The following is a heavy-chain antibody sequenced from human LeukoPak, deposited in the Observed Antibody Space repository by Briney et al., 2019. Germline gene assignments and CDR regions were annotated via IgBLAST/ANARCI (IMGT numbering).Heavy chain of an antibody. CDR2: IDPSDSYT. CDR1: GYSFTSYW. CDR3: ARHVGNDYYYYGMDV. Sequence: GESLMISCKGSGYSFTSYWISWVRQMPGKGLEWMGRIDPSDSYTNYSPSFQGHVTISADKSISTAYLQWSSLKASDTAMYYCARHVGNDYYYYGMDVWGQGTTVTVSS. V-gene: IGHV5-10-1*01. J-gene: IGHJ6*02. D-gene: IGHD4-23*01.